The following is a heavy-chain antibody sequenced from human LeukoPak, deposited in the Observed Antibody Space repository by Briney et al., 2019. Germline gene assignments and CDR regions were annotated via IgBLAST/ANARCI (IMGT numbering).Heavy chain of an antibody. CDR3: TTSSYCEKNVCQTYFDF. CDR1: GFAFKNAW. J-gene: IGHJ4*02. Sequence: GESLRLSCAASGFAFKNAWMSWVRQAPGKGLEWLGLIKRKTEGGTTDYTAPVRGRFTISRDEEEKKMYEERSSLKTEDTAVYYCTTSSYCEKNVCQTYFDFWGQGTLVTVSS. CDR2: IKRKTEGGTT. D-gene: IGHD2-21*01. V-gene: IGHV3-15*01.